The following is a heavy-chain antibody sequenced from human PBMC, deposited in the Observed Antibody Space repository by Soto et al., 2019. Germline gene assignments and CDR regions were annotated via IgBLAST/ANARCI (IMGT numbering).Heavy chain of an antibody. V-gene: IGHV3-21*04. J-gene: IGHJ4*02. Sequence: PGGSLRLSCAASGFTFSSYSMNWVRQAPGRGLEWVSSISSSSSYIYYADSVKGRFTTSRDESKNSVYLQMNSLKTEDTAVYYCVRDTYFSDSSGYTRCFDYWGQGTLVTVSS. CDR2: ISSSSSYI. CDR1: GFTFSSYS. CDR3: VRDTYFSDSSGYTRCFDY. D-gene: IGHD3-22*01.